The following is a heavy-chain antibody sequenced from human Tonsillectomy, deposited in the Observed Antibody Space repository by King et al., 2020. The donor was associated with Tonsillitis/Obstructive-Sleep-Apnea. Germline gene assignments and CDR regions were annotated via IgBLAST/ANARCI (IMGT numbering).Heavy chain of an antibody. V-gene: IGHV3-33*01. J-gene: IGHJ6*02. CDR3: ARDNRGEGMDV. CDR2: IWYDGSNK. D-gene: IGHD2/OR15-2a*01. Sequence: QVQLVESGGGVVQPGRSLRLSCAASRFTFRSYGMHWVRQAPGKGLEWVAIIWYDGSNKYYVESVKGRFTISRDNSKNTLYLQMNSLRAEDTAVYYCARDNRGEGMDVWGQGTTVTVPS. CDR1: RFTFRSYG.